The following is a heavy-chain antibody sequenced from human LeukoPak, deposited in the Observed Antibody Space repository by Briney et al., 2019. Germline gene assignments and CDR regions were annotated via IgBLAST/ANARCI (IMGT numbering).Heavy chain of an antibody. J-gene: IGHJ6*02. D-gene: IGHD5-12*01. Sequence: SETLSLTCTVSGGSISSYYWSWIRQPAGKGLEWVGRIYTSGSTNYNPSLKSRVTMSVDTSKNQFSLKLSSVTAADTAVYYCASSQWLASYYYYGMDVWGQGTTVTVSS. CDR2: IYTSGST. V-gene: IGHV4-4*07. CDR1: GGSISSYY. CDR3: ASSQWLASYYYYGMDV.